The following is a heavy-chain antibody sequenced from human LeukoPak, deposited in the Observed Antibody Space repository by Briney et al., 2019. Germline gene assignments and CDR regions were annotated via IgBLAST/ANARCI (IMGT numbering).Heavy chain of an antibody. V-gene: IGHV4-34*01. D-gene: IGHD3-10*01. CDR3: ARGRLNIYGSGRHEYFQH. CDR1: GGSFSGYY. Sequence: PSETLSLTCAVYGGSFSGYYWSWIRQPPGKSLEWIGEINHSGSTNYNPSLKSRVTISVDTSKNQFSLKLSSVTAADTAVYYCARGRLNIYGSGRHEYFQHWGQGTLVTVSS. CDR2: INHSGST. J-gene: IGHJ1*01.